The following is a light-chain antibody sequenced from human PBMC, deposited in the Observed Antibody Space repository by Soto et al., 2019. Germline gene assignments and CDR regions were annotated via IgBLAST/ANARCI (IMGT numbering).Light chain of an antibody. CDR1: QTIGRY. CDR3: QPSFITPHT. V-gene: IGKV1-39*01. J-gene: IGKJ2*01. Sequence: EIQMTQSPSSLSASGGDRFTITCLASQTIGRYLNWYQQQPGKAPKLLIYAGSNLQSGVTSRFSGTGSGTDFTLTISSLQPEDFATYYCQPSFITPHTVGPGTQVEIK. CDR2: AGS.